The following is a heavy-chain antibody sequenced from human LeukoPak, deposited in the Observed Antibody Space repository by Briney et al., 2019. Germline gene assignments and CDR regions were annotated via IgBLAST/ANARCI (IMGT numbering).Heavy chain of an antibody. CDR2: IKSKTDGGTT. D-gene: IGHD2-8*01. Sequence: GGSLRLSCAACGFTFSNAWMTWVRQAPGKGLEWVGRIKSKTDGGTTDYAAPVKGRFTISRDDSENTLYLQMNSLRAEDTAVYYCARDNGENYHTAFDYWGQGTLVTVSS. J-gene: IGHJ4*02. V-gene: IGHV3-15*05. CDR3: ARDNGENYHTAFDY. CDR1: GFTFSNAW.